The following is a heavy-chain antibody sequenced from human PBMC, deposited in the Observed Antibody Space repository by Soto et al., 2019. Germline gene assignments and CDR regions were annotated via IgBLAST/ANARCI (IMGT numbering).Heavy chain of an antibody. J-gene: IGHJ4*02. CDR1: GGSFSGYI. D-gene: IGHD1-26*01. CDR2: INHSGST. Sequence: SETLSLTCDVYGGSFSGYIWTWIRQTPGKGLQWIGQINHSGSTNYNPSLKSRVTISVHTSNSQFSLELSSVTAADTAVYYCARGLISGSHYSGGWYYFDSWGQGTQVT. V-gene: IGHV4-34*01. CDR3: ARGLISGSHYSGGWYYFDS.